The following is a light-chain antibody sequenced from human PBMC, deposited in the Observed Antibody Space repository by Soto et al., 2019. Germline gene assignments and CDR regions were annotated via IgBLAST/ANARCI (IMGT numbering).Light chain of an antibody. CDR2: GAS. Sequence: EIVLTQSPGTLSLYPGERATLSCRASQSVSSSYLAWYQQKPGQAPRLLIYGASSRATGIPDRFSGSGSGTEFTLTISRLEPEDFAVYYCQPFGNSPYTFGHGTRLDIK. J-gene: IGKJ2*01. CDR3: QPFGNSPYT. CDR1: QSVSSSY. V-gene: IGKV3-20*01.